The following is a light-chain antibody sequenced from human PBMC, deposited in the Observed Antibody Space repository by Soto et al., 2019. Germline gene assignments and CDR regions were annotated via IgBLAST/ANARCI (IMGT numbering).Light chain of an antibody. V-gene: IGLV2-14*01. Sequence: QSALTQPASVSGSPGQSITISCTGTSSDIGAYNHVSWYQQHPGKAPKLMIYEVTNRPSGVSIRFSGSKSGSAASLTISGLEADDEADYYCSSYSSISHWVFGGGTQLTVL. J-gene: IGLJ3*02. CDR2: EVT. CDR3: SSYSSISHWV. CDR1: SSDIGAYNH.